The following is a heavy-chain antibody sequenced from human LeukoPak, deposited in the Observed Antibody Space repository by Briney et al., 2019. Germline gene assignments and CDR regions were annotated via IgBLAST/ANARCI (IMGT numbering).Heavy chain of an antibody. J-gene: IGHJ6*02. D-gene: IGHD1-14*01. CDR3: ARGSNPSYYYGMDV. Sequence: MSSETLSLTCAVYGGSFSGYYWSWIRQPPGKGLEWIGEINHSGSTNYNPSLKSRVTISVDTSKNQFSLKLSSVTAADTAVYYCARGSNPSYYYGMDVWGQGTTVTVSS. CDR2: INHSGST. CDR1: GGSFSGYY. V-gene: IGHV4-34*01.